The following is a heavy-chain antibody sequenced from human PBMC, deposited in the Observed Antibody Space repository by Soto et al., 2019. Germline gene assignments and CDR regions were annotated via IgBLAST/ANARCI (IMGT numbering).Heavy chain of an antibody. J-gene: IGHJ4*02. Sequence: EVRLVESGGVVVQPGGSLRLSCAASGFMFDDFSMHWVRQAPGKGLEWVALIGRDGINTYYADSVRGRFIVSRDNSKNSLYLQMNSLRTEDSALYYCVKEGDDASGTAFDHWGQGTLVTVSS. CDR2: IGRDGINT. CDR1: GFMFDDFS. V-gene: IGHV3-43*01. D-gene: IGHD6-25*01. CDR3: VKEGDDASGTAFDH.